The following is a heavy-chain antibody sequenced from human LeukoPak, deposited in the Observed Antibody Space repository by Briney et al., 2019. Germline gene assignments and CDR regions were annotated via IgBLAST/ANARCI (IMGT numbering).Heavy chain of an antibody. V-gene: IGHV4-34*01. CDR2: INHRGST. CDR1: GGSFSGYY. D-gene: IGHD3-3*01. Sequence: TSETLSLTCAVYGGSFSGYYWSWIRQPPGKGLEWIGEINHRGSTNYNPSLKSRVTISVDTSKNQFSLKLSSVTAADTAVYYCARDRNRYYDFWSGRNWFDPWGQGTLVTVSS. CDR3: ARDRNRYYDFWSGRNWFDP. J-gene: IGHJ5*02.